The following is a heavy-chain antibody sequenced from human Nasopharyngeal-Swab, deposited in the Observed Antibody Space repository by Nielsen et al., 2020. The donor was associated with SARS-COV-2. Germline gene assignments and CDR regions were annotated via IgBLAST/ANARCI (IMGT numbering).Heavy chain of an antibody. Sequence: GESLKISCKGSGYSFTSYWIGWVRQMPGKGLEWMGIIYPGDSDTRYSPSFQGQVTISADKSISPAYLQWSSLKASDTAMYYCARQQGSSGLTYDAFDIWGQGTMVTVSS. CDR2: IYPGDSDT. CDR1: GYSFTSYW. V-gene: IGHV5-51*01. J-gene: IGHJ3*02. D-gene: IGHD6-19*01. CDR3: ARQQGSSGLTYDAFDI.